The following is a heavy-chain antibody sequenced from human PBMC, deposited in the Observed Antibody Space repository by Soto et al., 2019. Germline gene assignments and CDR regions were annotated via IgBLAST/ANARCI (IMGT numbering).Heavy chain of an antibody. CDR1: GYTFTSYY. Sequence: ASVKVSCKASGYTFTSYYMHWVRQAPGQGLEWMGIINPSGGSTSYAQKFQGRVTMTRDTSTSTVYMELSSLRCEDTAVYYCAREPSSGYYGSGSSNFDYWGQGTLVTVSS. D-gene: IGHD3-10*01. V-gene: IGHV1-46*01. J-gene: IGHJ4*02. CDR3: AREPSSGYYGSGSSNFDY. CDR2: INPSGGST.